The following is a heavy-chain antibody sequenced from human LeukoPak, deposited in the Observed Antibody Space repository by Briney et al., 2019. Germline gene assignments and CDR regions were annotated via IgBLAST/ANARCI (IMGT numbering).Heavy chain of an antibody. CDR3: SRAPLTWEKGAFEY. Sequence: QPGGSLRLSCAASGFPFSTYAMTWVRQAPGKGLEWFSSITGSGDSTHYPDSVKGRFTISRDNSKSTLYLQMDSLRADDTAVYYCSRAPLTWEKGAFEYRGQGTLVTVSS. V-gene: IGHV3-23*01. CDR2: ITGSGDST. CDR1: GFPFSTYA. J-gene: IGHJ4*02. D-gene: IGHD1-26*01.